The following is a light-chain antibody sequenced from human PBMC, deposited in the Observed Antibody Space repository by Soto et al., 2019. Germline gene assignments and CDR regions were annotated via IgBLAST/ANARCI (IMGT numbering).Light chain of an antibody. CDR2: HAS. CDR3: QQYDNSPPMYT. V-gene: IGKV3-20*01. CDR1: QSVSSKY. Sequence: EIVLTQSPGTLSLSPGERATLSCRASQSVSSKYLAWYQQKTGQAPRLLMYHASTRATGIPDRFSGSGSGTDFTLTISRLEPEDFAVYYCQQYDNSPPMYTFGQGTKRELK. J-gene: IGKJ2*01.